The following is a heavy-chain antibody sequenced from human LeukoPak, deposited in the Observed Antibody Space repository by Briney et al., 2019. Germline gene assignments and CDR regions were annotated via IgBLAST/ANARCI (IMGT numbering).Heavy chain of an antibody. J-gene: IGHJ3*02. V-gene: IGHV3-11*01. Sequence: GGSLRLSCAASGFTFSDYYMNWIRQAPGKGLEWVSYISNSGTIISYADSVKGRFTISRDNTKNSLYLQMNSLRAEDTAVYYCARETLGVTAFDIWGQGTMVTVSS. CDR1: GFTFSDYY. CDR2: ISNSGTII. CDR3: ARETLGVTAFDI. D-gene: IGHD2-21*02.